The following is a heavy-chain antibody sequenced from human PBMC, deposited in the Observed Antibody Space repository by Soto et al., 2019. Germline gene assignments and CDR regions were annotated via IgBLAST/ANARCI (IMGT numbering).Heavy chain of an antibody. CDR3: AKDQVTDGYSSGWYYY. J-gene: IGHJ4*02. Sequence: QVQLVESGGGVVQPGRSLRLSCAASGFTFSSYGMHWVRQAPGKGLEWVAVISYDGSNKYYEDSVKGRFTISRDNSKHTLYLRMNSLRAEDKAVYYCAKDQVTDGYSSGWYYYWGQGTLVTVSS. D-gene: IGHD6-19*01. CDR1: GFTFSSYG. CDR2: ISYDGSNK. V-gene: IGHV3-30*18.